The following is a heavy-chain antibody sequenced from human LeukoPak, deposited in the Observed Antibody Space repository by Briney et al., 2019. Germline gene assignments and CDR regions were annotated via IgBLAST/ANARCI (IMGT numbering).Heavy chain of an antibody. CDR3: AREDGYCSGGNCYSYFVS. CDR2: IRKRGIET. Sequence: PGGSLRLSCAASGFTFTDYWMSWVRQAPGKGLEWVAFIRKRGIETNYVDSVKGRFTITRDNARNSLFLQMNSLRAEDTAVYYCAREDGYCSGGNCYSYFVSWDQGTLVTVSS. CDR1: GFTFTDYW. J-gene: IGHJ4*02. D-gene: IGHD2-15*01. V-gene: IGHV3-7*01.